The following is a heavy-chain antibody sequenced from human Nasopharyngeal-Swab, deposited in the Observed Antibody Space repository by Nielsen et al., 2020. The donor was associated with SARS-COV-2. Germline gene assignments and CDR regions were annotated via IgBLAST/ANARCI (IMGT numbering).Heavy chain of an antibody. D-gene: IGHD3-16*01. CDR1: GDTFNDYA. CDR2: LIPILGTA. Sequence: SVKVSCKASGDTFNDYAINWVRQAPGEGLEWMGGLIPILGTANYAQKFQGRVTITTDESTTTAYMELSSLRSEDTAMYYCVRGLRENWFDPWGQGTRVTVSS. CDR3: VRGLRENWFDP. V-gene: IGHV1-69*05. J-gene: IGHJ5*02.